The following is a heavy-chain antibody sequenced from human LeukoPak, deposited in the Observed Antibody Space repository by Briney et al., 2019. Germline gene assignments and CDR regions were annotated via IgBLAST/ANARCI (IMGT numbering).Heavy chain of an antibody. J-gene: IGHJ4*02. Sequence: PGGSLRLSCAASGFTVSSYSMIWVRQAPGKGLEWVSFISGSSSFIYNADSVKGRFTVSRDNAKNSLYLQMNNLRAEDTAVYYCARDLPTVTTVHFRDSWGQGILVTVSS. CDR3: ARDLPTVTTVHFRDS. V-gene: IGHV3-21*01. CDR2: ISGSSSFI. CDR1: GFTVSSYS. D-gene: IGHD4-17*01.